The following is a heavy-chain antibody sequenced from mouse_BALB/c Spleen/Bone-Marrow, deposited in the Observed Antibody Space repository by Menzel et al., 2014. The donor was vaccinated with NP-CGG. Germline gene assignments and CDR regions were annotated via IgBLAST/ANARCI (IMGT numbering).Heavy chain of an antibody. CDR3: ARGGDDFSLDY. D-gene: IGHD2-4*01. Sequence: QVQLQQSGTEPVMPGASVKMSCKASGYAFTDRWIHWVKQRPGQGLEWIGAIDTSDSYTNYNQKCKGKATLTVDESSSTAYIHLSSLTSEDSAVYYCARGGDDFSLDYWGQRTSVTVSS. V-gene: IGHV1-69*01. CDR2: IDTSDSYT. J-gene: IGHJ4*01. CDR1: GYAFTDRW.